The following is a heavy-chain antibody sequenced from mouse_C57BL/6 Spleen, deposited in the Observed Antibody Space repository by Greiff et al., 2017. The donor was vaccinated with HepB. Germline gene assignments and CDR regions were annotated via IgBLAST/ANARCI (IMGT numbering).Heavy chain of an antibody. Sequence: DVKLVESGGGLVKPGGSLKLSCAASGFTFSSYALSWVRQTPEKRLEWVATISDGGSYTYYPDNVKGRFTISRDNAKNNLYLQMSHLKSEDTAMYYCAREGTSYDGYIDYWGQGTTLTVSS. CDR1: GFTFSSYA. J-gene: IGHJ2*01. V-gene: IGHV5-4*01. CDR2: ISDGGSYT. CDR3: AREGTSYDGYIDY. D-gene: IGHD2-3*01.